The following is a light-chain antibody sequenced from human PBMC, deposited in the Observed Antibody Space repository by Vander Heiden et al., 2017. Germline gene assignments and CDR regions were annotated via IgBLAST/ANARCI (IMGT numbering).Light chain of an antibody. Sequence: EIVLTQSPATLSLSPGERATLSCRASQSVSSYLAWYQQKPGQAPRLLIYDASNRATGIPARCSGSGSGTDFTLTISSLEPEDFAVYYCQQRSNWEITFGQGTRLEIK. V-gene: IGKV3-11*01. CDR1: QSVSSY. J-gene: IGKJ5*01. CDR2: DAS. CDR3: QQRSNWEIT.